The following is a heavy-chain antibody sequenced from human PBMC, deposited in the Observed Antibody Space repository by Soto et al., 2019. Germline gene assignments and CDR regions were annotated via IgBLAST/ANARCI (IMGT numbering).Heavy chain of an antibody. CDR1: GFAFINYA. D-gene: IGHD2-2*01. J-gene: IGHJ5*02. Sequence: RGSLRLSCAASGFAFINYAITWFRQWPFKWLEWVSAISGSGGSAYYADSVKGRFTISRDNSKNTLYLQMNSLRADDSGVYYCAKDPYSGVLVPVAIGFDPWGPGTLVTVSS. CDR3: AKDPYSGVLVPVAIGFDP. V-gene: IGHV3-23*01. CDR2: ISGSGGSA.